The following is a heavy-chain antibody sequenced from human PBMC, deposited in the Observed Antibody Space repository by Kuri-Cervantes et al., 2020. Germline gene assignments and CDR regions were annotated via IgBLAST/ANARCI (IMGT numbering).Heavy chain of an antibody. CDR2: ITGSSSYI. V-gene: IGHV3-21*01. CDR3: ARAPPAGGKDRGVDY. D-gene: IGHD4-23*01. Sequence: LSLTCAASGFTFGSYTMNWVRQAPGKGLEWVSSITGSSSYIYYADSVKGRFTISRDNAKNSLYLQMNSLRAEDTAVYHCARAPPAGGKDRGVDYWGQGTLVTVSS. CDR1: GFTFGSYT. J-gene: IGHJ4*02.